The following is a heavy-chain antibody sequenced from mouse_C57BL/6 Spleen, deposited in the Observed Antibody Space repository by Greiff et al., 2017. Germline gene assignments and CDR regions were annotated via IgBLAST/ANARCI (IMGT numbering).Heavy chain of an antibody. J-gene: IGHJ1*03. CDR1: GFTFSSYA. V-gene: IGHV5-4*03. CDR2: ISDGGSYT. Sequence: EVKLVESGGGLVKPGGSLKLSCAASGFTFSSYAMSWVRQTPEKRLEWVATISDGGSYTYYPDNVKGRFTISRDNAKNNLYLQMSLLKSEDTAMYYCARGEGTTVGGYFDVWGTGTTVTVSS. CDR3: ARGEGTTVGGYFDV. D-gene: IGHD1-1*01.